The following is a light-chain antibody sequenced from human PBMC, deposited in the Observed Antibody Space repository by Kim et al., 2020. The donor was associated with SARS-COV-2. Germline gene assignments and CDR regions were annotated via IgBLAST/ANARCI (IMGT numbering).Light chain of an antibody. CDR1: SSGIGGYNY. J-gene: IGLJ1*01. CDR2: DVS. CDR3: SSYTRSSTLYV. V-gene: IGLV2-14*03. Sequence: SIATSCAGASSGIGGYNYVSWYQQHPGKAPKLMIYDVSNRPSGVSSRFSGSKSGNTASLTISGLQADDEADYYCSSYTRSSTLYVFGTGTKVTVL.